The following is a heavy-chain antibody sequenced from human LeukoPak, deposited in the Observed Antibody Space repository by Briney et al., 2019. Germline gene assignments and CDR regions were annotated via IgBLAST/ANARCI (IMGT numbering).Heavy chain of an antibody. CDR3: ARRLASVATAGYWFDP. V-gene: IGHV4-59*01. CDR1: GDSISSYY. Sequence: PSETLSLTCTVSGDSISSYYWSWIRQPPGKGLEWIGYIYYSGSTNYSPSLKSRVTISVATSKNQLSLKLSSVTAADTAVYYCARRLASVATAGYWFDPWGQGTLVTVSS. J-gene: IGHJ5*02. CDR2: IYYSGST. D-gene: IGHD6-13*01.